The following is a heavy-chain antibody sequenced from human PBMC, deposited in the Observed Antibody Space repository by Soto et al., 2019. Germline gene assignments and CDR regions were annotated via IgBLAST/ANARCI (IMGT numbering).Heavy chain of an antibody. CDR2: INTDGSST. CDR1: GFTFSSYS. V-gene: IGHV3-74*01. J-gene: IGHJ5*02. D-gene: IGHD1-1*01. Sequence: EVQLVESGGGLVKPGGSLRLSCAASGFTFSSYSMNWVRQAPGKGLVWVSRINTDGSSTSYADSVKGRFTFSRDNAKNTLYLQMNSLRAEDTAVYYCAREVGTTWFDPWGQGTLVTVSS. CDR3: AREVGTTWFDP.